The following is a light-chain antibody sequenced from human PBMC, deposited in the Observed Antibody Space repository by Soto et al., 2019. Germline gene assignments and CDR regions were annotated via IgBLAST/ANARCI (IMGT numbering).Light chain of an antibody. V-gene: IGLV2-14*01. Sequence: QSVLTQPASVSGSPGQSITISCTGTSSDVGGYNYVSWYQQHPGTAPKLMIYEVSNRPSGVSNRFSGSKSGNTASLTISGRQAEDEADYYCSSYTSSSTLLVFGGGTKLTVL. CDR1: SSDVGGYNY. CDR2: EVS. J-gene: IGLJ2*01. CDR3: SSYTSSSTLLV.